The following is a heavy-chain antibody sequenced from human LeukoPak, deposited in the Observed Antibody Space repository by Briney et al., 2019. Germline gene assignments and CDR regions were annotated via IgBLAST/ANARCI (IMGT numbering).Heavy chain of an antibody. J-gene: IGHJ6*02. CDR2: ISFDGVKT. D-gene: IGHD6-13*01. Sequence: GGSLRLSCAASGFTFSSYGMHWVRQAPGKGLEWVALISFDGVKTDYADSVKGRFTISRDSSQNTLYLQMNSLRAEDTAVYYCAKDRGSSSAAYGIDVWGQGTTVTVCS. CDR1: GFTFSSYG. CDR3: AKDRGSSSAAYGIDV. V-gene: IGHV3-30*18.